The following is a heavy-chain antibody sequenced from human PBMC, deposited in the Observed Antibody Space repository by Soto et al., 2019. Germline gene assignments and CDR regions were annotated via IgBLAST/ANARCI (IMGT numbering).Heavy chain of an antibody. D-gene: IGHD4-17*01. V-gene: IGHV1-69*12. Sequence: QVQLVQSGAEVKKPGSSVKVSCKASGGTLSNYGISWVRQAPGQGLEWMGGIIPVFGTANYAQKFQGRVTXXAXXSTTTVYMDVSSLSSDDTAVYYCARGDATKIVVTTYYGMDVWGQGTTVTVSS. J-gene: IGHJ6*02. CDR1: GGTLSNYG. CDR2: IIPVFGTA. CDR3: ARGDATKIVVTTYYGMDV.